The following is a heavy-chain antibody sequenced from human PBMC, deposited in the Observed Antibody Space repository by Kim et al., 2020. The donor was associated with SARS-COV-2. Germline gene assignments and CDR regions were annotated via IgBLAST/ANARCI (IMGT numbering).Heavy chain of an antibody. CDR1: GFSVSSTS. CDR2: INVDGSA. D-gene: IGHD3-22*01. V-gene: IGHV3-53*01. CDR3: STDDPPDYWS. Sequence: GGSLRLSCAASGFSVSSTSMTWVRQAPGKGLEWVSAINVDGSAYFAAYAMGGLSITRENTTNNMYFQMINMRAADTAAVYYSTDDPPDYWSWGLG. J-gene: IGHJ1*01.